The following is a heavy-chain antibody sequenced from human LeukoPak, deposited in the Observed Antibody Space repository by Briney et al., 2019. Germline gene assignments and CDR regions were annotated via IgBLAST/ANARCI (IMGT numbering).Heavy chain of an antibody. J-gene: IGHJ4*02. D-gene: IGHD6-19*01. CDR3: ARDPSSGWFAFNY. CDR2: IYYNGNT. V-gene: IGHV4-59*01. Sequence: SETLSLTCTVSGGSISSYYWSWIRQPPGKGLEWIWYIYYNGNTNYNPSLKSRVTMSVDTSKNQFSLKLSSVTAADTAVYYCARDPSSGWFAFNYWGQGTLVTVSS. CDR1: GGSISSYY.